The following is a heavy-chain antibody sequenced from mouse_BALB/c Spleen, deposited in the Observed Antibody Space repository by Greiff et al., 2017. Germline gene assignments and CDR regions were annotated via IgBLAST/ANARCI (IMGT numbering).Heavy chain of an antibody. V-gene: IGHV8-8*01. D-gene: IGHD2-14*01. J-gene: IGHJ4*01. CDR2: IWWNDDK. Sequence: QVTLKVSGPGILQPSQTLSLTCSFSGFSLSTSGMSVGWIRQPSGKGLEWLAHIWWNDDKYYNPALKSRLTISKDTSNNQVFLKIASVVTADTATYYCARIGYRYDVVGMDYWGQGTSVTVSS. CDR3: ARIGYRYDVVGMDY. CDR1: GFSLSTSGMS.